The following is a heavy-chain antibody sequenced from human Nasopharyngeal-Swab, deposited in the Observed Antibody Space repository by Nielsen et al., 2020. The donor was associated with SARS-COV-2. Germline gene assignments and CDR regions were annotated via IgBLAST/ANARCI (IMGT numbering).Heavy chain of an antibody. D-gene: IGHD3-10*01. CDR2: IIPILDIT. J-gene: IGHJ6*02. V-gene: IGHV1-69*02. Sequence: WVRQAPGQGLEWMGRIIPILDITNYAQKFQGRVTITADKSTYTAYMELSSLRSEDTAIYYCARMEFYYGSAGLTSPHYYYAMDVWGQGTTVTVSS. CDR3: ARMEFYYGSAGLTSPHYYYAMDV.